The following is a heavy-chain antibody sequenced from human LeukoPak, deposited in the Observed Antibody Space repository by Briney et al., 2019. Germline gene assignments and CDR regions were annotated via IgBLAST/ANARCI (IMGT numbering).Heavy chain of an antibody. CDR1: GFIFSSYA. CDR2: NSASGGTT. J-gene: IGHJ4*02. CDR3: AKGRREQPFDY. V-gene: IGHV3-23*01. D-gene: IGHD1-26*01. Sequence: PGGSLRLSXAASGFIFSSYAMSWVRQAPGKGLEWVSANSASGGTTFYADSVKGRFTISRDNSKNTVYLQMNSLRAEDTAVYYCAKGRREQPFDYWGQGTLVTVSS.